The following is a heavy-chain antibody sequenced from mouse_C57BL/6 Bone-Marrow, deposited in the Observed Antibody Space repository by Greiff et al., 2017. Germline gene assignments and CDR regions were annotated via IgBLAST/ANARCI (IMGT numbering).Heavy chain of an antibody. J-gene: IGHJ2*01. V-gene: IGHV1-50*01. CDR3: AKLGRGFDY. CDR1: GYTFTSYW. Sequence: QVQLQQPGAELVKPGASVKLSCKASGYTFTSYWMQWVKQRPGQGLEWIGEIDPSDSYTNYNQKFKGKATLTVDTSSSTAYMQLSSLTSEDSAVYYCAKLGRGFDYWGQGTTLTVSS. CDR2: IDPSDSYT. D-gene: IGHD4-1*01.